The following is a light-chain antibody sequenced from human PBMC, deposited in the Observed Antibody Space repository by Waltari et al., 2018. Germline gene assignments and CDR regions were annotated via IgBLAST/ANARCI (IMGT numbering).Light chain of an antibody. V-gene: IGLV3-1*01. CDR3: QAWDSNTVI. Sequence: SYELTQAPSVSVSPGQTASIPCSGEKLENKNVYWYQQKAGQSPVLVIHQDTKRPSGIPERFSGSNSGNTATLTISGTQAVDEADYYCQAWDSNTVIFGGGTKLTVL. J-gene: IGLJ2*01. CDR1: KLENKN. CDR2: QDT.